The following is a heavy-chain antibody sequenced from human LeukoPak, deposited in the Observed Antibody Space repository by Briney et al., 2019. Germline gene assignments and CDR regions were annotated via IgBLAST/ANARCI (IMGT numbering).Heavy chain of an antibody. CDR3: ASGYSSGPVY. CDR1: GFTFSSSS. V-gene: IGHV3-48*04. J-gene: IGHJ4*02. CDR2: ISSTCTTI. Sequence: GGSLRLSFAASGFTFSSSSMNWVRQAPGKGLEWVSYISSTCTTIYYADSVKGRFTISRDNAKNSLYLQMNSLRAEDTAVYYCASGYSSGPVYWGQGNLVTVSS. D-gene: IGHD6-19*01.